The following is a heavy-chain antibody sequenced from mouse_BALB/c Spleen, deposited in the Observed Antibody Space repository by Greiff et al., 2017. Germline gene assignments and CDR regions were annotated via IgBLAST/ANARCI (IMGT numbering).Heavy chain of an antibody. CDR3: ARGDYDEGYAMDY. D-gene: IGHD2-4*01. V-gene: IGHV1-54*03. Sequence: QVQLKESGAELVRPGTSVKVSCKASGYAFTNYLIEWVKQRPGQGLEWIGVINPGSGGTNYNEKFKGKATLTADKSSSTAYMQLSSLTSDDSAVYFCARGDYDEGYAMDYWGQGTSVTVSS. J-gene: IGHJ4*01. CDR2: INPGSGGT. CDR1: GYAFTNYL.